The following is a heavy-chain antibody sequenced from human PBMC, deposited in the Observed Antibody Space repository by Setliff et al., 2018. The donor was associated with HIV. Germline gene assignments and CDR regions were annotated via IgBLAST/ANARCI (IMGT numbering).Heavy chain of an antibody. V-gene: IGHV1-18*01. CDR3: ARGGGYPLSRGGLDP. CDR2: ISTYSDET. CDR1: GYTFTTYG. D-gene: IGHD3-22*01. J-gene: IGHJ5*02. Sequence: GASVKVSCKPSGYTFTTYGLSWVRQAPGQGLEWMGWISTYSDETSSSQNLQGRLTMTTDTSTSTASMELSSLRSDDTAVYYCARGGGYPLSRGGLDPWGQGTLVTVSS.